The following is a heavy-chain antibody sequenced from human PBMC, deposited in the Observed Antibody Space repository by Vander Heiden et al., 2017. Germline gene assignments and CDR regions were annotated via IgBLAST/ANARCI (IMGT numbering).Heavy chain of an antibody. D-gene: IGHD2-2*01. CDR3: ARYCSSTSCYKFDS. Sequence: EQLVQSGAEVKKPGASVQVSCKASGYTFRNYEINWVRQAAGQGLEWVGWMDPKTGNRGYAQKFQGRVTMTTNTSITTAYMELSSLRSEDTAVYYCARYCSSTSCYKFDSWGQGTLVTVSS. CDR2: MDPKTGNR. CDR1: GYTFRNYE. J-gene: IGHJ4*02. V-gene: IGHV1-8*01.